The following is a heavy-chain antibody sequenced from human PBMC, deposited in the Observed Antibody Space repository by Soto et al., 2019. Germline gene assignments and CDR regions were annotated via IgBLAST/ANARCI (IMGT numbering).Heavy chain of an antibody. J-gene: IGHJ4*02. CDR3: ARARRDGYNYWDY. CDR1: GGSISSYY. Sequence: SETLSLTCTVSGGSISSYYWSWIRQPPGKGLEWIGYIYYSGSTNYNPSLKSRVTISVDTSKNQFSLKLSSVTAADTAVYYCARARRDGYNYWDYWGQGTLVTVSS. V-gene: IGHV4-59*01. CDR2: IYYSGST. D-gene: IGHD5-12*01.